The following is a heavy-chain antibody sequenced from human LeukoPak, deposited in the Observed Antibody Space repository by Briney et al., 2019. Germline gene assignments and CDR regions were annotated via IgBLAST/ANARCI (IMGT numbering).Heavy chain of an antibody. CDR1: GFTVSSNC. V-gene: IGHV3-53*01. CDR2: IYSGGST. D-gene: IGHD2-21*01. CDR3: ARGLLWSYYFDY. J-gene: IGHJ4*02. Sequence: GGSLRLSCAASGFTVSSNCMSWVRQAPGKGLEWVSVIYSGGSTYYADSVKGRFTISRDNSKNTLYLQMNSLRAEDTAVYYCARGLLWSYYFDYWGQGTLVTVSS.